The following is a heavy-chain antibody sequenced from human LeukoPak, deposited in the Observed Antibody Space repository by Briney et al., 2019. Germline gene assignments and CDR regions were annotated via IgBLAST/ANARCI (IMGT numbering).Heavy chain of an antibody. Sequence: GGSLRLSCAASGFSFSRHWMHWVRQAPGKGLVWVSRSNTDGSNTRYADSVKGRFTISRDNAKNTLYLQMNSLRAEDTAAYYCVRDSGYYFFDYWGRGTLVTVSS. CDR3: VRDSGYYFFDY. V-gene: IGHV3-74*01. D-gene: IGHD3-22*01. J-gene: IGHJ4*02. CDR2: SNTDGSNT. CDR1: GFSFSRHW.